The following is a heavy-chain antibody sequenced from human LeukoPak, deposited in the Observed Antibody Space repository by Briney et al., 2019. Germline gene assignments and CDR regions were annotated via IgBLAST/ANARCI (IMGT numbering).Heavy chain of an antibody. D-gene: IGHD6-19*01. Sequence: PGGSLRLSCAASGFTFSSYAMSWVRQAPGKGLEWVSANSGSGGSTYYADSVKGRFTISRDNSKNTLYLQMNSLRAEDTAVYYCAKVSISSGWYSAFDYWGQGTLVTVSS. V-gene: IGHV3-23*01. CDR3: AKVSISSGWYSAFDY. CDR1: GFTFSSYA. J-gene: IGHJ4*02. CDR2: NSGSGGST.